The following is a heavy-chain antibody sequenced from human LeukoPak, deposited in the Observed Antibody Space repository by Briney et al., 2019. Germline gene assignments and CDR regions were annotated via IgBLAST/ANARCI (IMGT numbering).Heavy chain of an antibody. CDR2: IYHSGST. CDR3: ARDLGFGESDAFDI. D-gene: IGHD3-10*01. CDR1: GSSISSSNW. V-gene: IGHV4-4*02. J-gene: IGHJ3*02. Sequence: PSETLSLTCAVSGSSISSSNWWSWVRQPPGKGLEWIGEIYHSGSTNYNPSLKSRVTISVDKSKNQFSLKLSSVTAADTAVYYCARDLGFGESDAFDIWGQGTMVTVSS.